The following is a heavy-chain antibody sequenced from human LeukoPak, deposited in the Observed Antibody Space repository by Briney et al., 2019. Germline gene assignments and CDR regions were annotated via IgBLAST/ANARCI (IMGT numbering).Heavy chain of an antibody. V-gene: IGHV3-48*04. CDR3: ARGGYVVQDAPGDFQH. D-gene: IGHD6-25*01. Sequence: GGSLRLSCAASGFTFSSYSMNWVRQAPGKGLEWVSYISSSSSTIYYADSVKGRFTISRDNAKNSLYLQMNSLRAEDTAVYYCARGGYVVQDAPGDFQHWGQGTLVTVSS. CDR1: GFTFSSYS. CDR2: ISSSSSTI. J-gene: IGHJ1*01.